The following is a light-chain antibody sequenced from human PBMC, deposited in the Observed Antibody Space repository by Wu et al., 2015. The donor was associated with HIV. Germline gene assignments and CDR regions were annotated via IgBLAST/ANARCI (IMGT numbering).Light chain of an antibody. CDR1: QDISNR. Sequence: EIQMTQSPSSVSASVGDRVTITCRASQDISNRLAWCQQKPGKAPKLLIYDASNLETGVPSRFSGSGSGTDFTFTISSLQPEDIATYYCQQYDNLPRALTFGGGTKVEIK. J-gene: IGKJ4*01. V-gene: IGKV1-33*01. CDR3: QQYDNLPRALT. CDR2: DAS.